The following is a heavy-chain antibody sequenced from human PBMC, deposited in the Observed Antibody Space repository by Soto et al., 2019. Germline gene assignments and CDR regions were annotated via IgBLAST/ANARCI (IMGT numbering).Heavy chain of an antibody. D-gene: IGHD5-12*01. V-gene: IGHV4-39*01. CDR1: GGSISSSSYY. CDR2: IYYSGST. J-gene: IGHJ6*03. CDR3: ARLAWGVATTKAIYYYYYMDV. Sequence: QLQLQESGPGLVKPSETLSLTCTVSGGSISSSSYYWGWIRQPPGKGLEWIGSIYYSGSTYYNPSLKSRVTISVDTSKNQFSLKLSSVTAADTAVYYCARLAWGVATTKAIYYYYYMDVWGKGTTVTVSS.